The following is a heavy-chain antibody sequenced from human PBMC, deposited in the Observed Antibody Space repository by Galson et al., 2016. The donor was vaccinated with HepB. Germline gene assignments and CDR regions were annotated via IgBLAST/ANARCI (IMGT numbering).Heavy chain of an antibody. V-gene: IGHV1-46*01. Sequence: SVKVSCKASGYTFTNHFIHWVRQAPGQGLEWMGIINPNDRTTYYAQRFQGRVIMTSDTSTSTVYMELSSLISEDTALYYCARWVGGTYLYEDYWGQGTLVTVSS. CDR3: ARWVGGTYLYEDY. D-gene: IGHD3-16*02. CDR2: INPNDRTT. J-gene: IGHJ4*02. CDR1: GYTFTNHF.